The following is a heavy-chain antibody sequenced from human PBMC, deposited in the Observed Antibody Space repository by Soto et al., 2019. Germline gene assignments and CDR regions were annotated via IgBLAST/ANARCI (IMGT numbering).Heavy chain of an antibody. CDR2: MNSDGSII. CDR1: GYTFGNHW. Sequence: LRLSCAVAGYTFGNHWMHWVRQAPGKGLEWVSRMNSDGSIINYADSVKGRFTVSRDNAKNTLYLQMNSLGVEDTAVYYCATAEVDYWGPGTLVTVSS. J-gene: IGHJ4*02. CDR3: ATAEVDY. V-gene: IGHV3-74*01.